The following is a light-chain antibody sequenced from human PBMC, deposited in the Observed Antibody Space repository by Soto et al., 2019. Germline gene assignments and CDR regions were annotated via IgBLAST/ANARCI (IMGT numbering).Light chain of an antibody. V-gene: IGKV1-39*01. Sequence: DIQLPQCPSSLSAVVGDRVTITCRVSQGISSYLNWYQQKPGKAPKLLIYAASSLQSGVPSRFSGSGSGTGCPLTISSLQPEDFATYYCQQSYSTPWTFGQGTRVDI. CDR2: AAS. CDR1: QGISSY. J-gene: IGKJ1*01. CDR3: QQSYSTPWT.